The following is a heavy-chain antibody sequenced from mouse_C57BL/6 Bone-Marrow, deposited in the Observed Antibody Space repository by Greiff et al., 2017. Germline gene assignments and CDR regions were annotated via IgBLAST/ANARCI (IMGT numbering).Heavy chain of an antibody. CDR3: ARGGLLRMDY. Sequence: VQLHQSGPELVKPGASVKISCKASGYSFTGYYMNWVKQSPEKSLEWIGEINPSTGGTTYNQKFKAKATLTVDKSSSTAYMQLKSLTSEDSAVYYCARGGLLRMDYWGQGTSVTVSS. D-gene: IGHD1-1*01. CDR1: GYSFTGYY. CDR2: INPSTGGT. J-gene: IGHJ4*01. V-gene: IGHV1-42*01.